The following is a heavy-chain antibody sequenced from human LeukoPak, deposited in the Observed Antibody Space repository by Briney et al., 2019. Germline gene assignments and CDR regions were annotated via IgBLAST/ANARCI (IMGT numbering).Heavy chain of an antibody. V-gene: IGHV3-23*01. J-gene: IGHJ4*02. CDR2: ISASGGST. CDR3: AKETRSGYFCADY. D-gene: IGHD3-22*01. CDR1: RYTLRTYH. Sequence: PGGSLRLSCAASRYTLRTYHMRWVRQAPGKGLDWVSGISASGGSTYYADSVKGRFTISRDNSKNTLYLQMNCLRAEDTAIYYCAKETRSGYFCADYWVQGTLVTVSS.